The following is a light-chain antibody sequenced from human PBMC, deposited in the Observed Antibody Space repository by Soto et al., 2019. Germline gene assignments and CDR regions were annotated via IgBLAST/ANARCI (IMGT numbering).Light chain of an antibody. Sequence: EIVLTQSPGTLSLSPGERATLSCRASQSVSSSCLAWYQQKPGQAPRLLIFGASSRATGIPDRFSGSGSGTDFTLTISRLEPEDFAMYYCQQYGSSPPGTFGQGTKVDI. V-gene: IGKV3-20*01. J-gene: IGKJ1*01. CDR2: GAS. CDR3: QQYGSSPPGT. CDR1: QSVSSSC.